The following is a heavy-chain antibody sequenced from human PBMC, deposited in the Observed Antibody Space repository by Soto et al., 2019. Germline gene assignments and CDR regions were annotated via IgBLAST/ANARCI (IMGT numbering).Heavy chain of an antibody. CDR2: IWYDGSNK. V-gene: IGHV3-33*01. D-gene: IGHD6-13*01. J-gene: IGHJ3*02. Sequence: PGGSLRLSCAASGFTFSSYGMHWVRQAPGKGLEWVAVIWYDGSNKYYADSVKGRFTISRDNSKNTLYLQMNSLRAEDTAVYYCAIFSSGWYLEVFEIWGQGTMVTV. CDR3: AIFSSGWYLEVFEI. CDR1: GFTFSSYG.